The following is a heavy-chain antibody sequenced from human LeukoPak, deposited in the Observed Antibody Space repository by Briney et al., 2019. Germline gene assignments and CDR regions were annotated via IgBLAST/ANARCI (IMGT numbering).Heavy chain of an antibody. J-gene: IGHJ4*02. Sequence: PGGSLRLSCAASGFTFSTYGVYWVRQAPGKGLEWVSSNSGGSSYYADSVKGRFTISRDNSKNSLSLQMNSLRAGDTAVYYCTRYPRLGGGDTAFVSWGQGTLVTVSS. CDR1: GFTFSTYG. CDR3: TRYPRLGGGDTAFVS. D-gene: IGHD2-21*02. V-gene: IGHV3-21*06. CDR2: NSGGSS.